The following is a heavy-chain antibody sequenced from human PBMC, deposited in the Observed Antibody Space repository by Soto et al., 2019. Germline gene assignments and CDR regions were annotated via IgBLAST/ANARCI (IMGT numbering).Heavy chain of an antibody. CDR3: ASRNGY. V-gene: IGHV3-23*01. CDR2: ISGSSGRT. Sequence: EVQLLESGGGLVQPGGSLRLSCAGSGFNFGHYAMSWVRQAPGQEVEWVSGISGSSGRTYYADSVKGRFTISKYNSKNMLSLQMNSLSAEDTAVYYCASRNGYWGQGTLVTVSS. J-gene: IGHJ4*02. D-gene: IGHD3-22*01. CDR1: GFNFGHYA.